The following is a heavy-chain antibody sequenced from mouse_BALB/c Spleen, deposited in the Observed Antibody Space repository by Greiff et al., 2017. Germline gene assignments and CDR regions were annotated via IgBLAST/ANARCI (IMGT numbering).Heavy chain of an antibody. CDR1: GYNFTSYW. CDR3: ASSGSAMDY. Sequence: QVQLQQPGAELVKPGTSVKLSCKASGYNFTSYWINWVKLRPGQGLEWIGDIYPGSGSTNYNEKFKSKATLTVDTSSSTAYMQLSSLASEDSALYYCASSGSAMDYWGQGTSVTVSS. J-gene: IGHJ4*01. CDR2: IYPGSGST. V-gene: IGHV1-55*01. D-gene: IGHD3-1*01.